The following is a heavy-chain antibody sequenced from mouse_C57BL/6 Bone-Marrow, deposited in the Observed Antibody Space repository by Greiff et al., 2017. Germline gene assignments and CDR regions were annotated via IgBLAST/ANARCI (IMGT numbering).Heavy chain of an antibody. CDR3: ARWYYGSSYAWFAY. D-gene: IGHD1-1*01. V-gene: IGHV1-39*01. CDR2: INPNYGTT. J-gene: IGHJ3*01. CDR1: GYSFTDYN. Sequence: VQLQQSGPELVKPGASVKISCKASGYSFTDYNMNWVKQSNGKSLEWIGVINPNYGTTSYNQKFKGKVTLTVDQSSSTAYMQLNSLTSEDSAVYYCARWYYGSSYAWFAYWGQGTLVTVSA.